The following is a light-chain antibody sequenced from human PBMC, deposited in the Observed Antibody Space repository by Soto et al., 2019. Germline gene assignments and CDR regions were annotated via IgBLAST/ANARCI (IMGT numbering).Light chain of an antibody. Sequence: DIQMTQSPSTLSASVGDRVTITCRASQSISSWLAWYQQKPGKAPKLLIHKASSLKSGVPSRLSGSGSGTEFTFTISSLQPDDFATYYCQQYNSYPWTFGQGTKVEI. V-gene: IGKV1-5*03. J-gene: IGKJ1*01. CDR1: QSISSW. CDR3: QQYNSYPWT. CDR2: KAS.